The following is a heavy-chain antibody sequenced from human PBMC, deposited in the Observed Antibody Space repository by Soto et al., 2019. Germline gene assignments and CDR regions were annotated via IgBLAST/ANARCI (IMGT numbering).Heavy chain of an antibody. CDR3: ARRPEYCSGGACHFQH. J-gene: IGHJ1*01. CDR1: GGSIRNYY. D-gene: IGHD2-15*01. CDR2: IYYTGST. Sequence: QLELLESGPGLVKPSETLSLTCTVSGGSIRNYYWSWVRQPPGKGLVWIGDIYYTGSTNYNPSLKSRVNISADTSKNQFSLKLRSVTAADTAVYACARRPEYCSGGACHFQHWGQGTLVTVSS. V-gene: IGHV4-59*08.